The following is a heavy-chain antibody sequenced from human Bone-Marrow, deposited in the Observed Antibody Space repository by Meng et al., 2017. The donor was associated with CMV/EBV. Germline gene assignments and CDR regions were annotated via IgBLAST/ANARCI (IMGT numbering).Heavy chain of an antibody. Sequence: GSLRLSCTVSGGSISSYYWSWIRQPPGKGLEWIGYIYYSGSTNYNPSLKSRVTISVDTSKNQFSLKLSSVTAADTAVYYCASMTPTEWLYESLNAFDIWGQGTMVTVSS. J-gene: IGHJ3*02. D-gene: IGHD3-3*01. CDR3: ASMTPTEWLYESLNAFDI. CDR2: IYYSGST. CDR1: GGSISSYY. V-gene: IGHV4-59*01.